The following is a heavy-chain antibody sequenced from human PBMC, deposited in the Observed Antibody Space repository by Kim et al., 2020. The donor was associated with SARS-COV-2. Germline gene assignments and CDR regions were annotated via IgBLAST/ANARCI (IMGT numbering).Heavy chain of an antibody. CDR2: IKQDGSEK. CDR1: GFTFSSYW. J-gene: IGHJ5*02. D-gene: IGHD6-13*01. V-gene: IGHV3-7*01. CDR3: ARDDSPIIAAAGSWFDP. Sequence: GGSLRLSCAAPGFTFSSYWMSWVRQAPGKGLEWVANIKQDGSEKYYVDSVKGRFTISRDNAKNSLYLQMNSLRAEDTAVYYCARDDSPIIAAAGSWFDP.